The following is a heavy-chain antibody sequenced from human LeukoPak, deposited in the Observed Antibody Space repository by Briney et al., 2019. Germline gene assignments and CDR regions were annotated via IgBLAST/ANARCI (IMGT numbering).Heavy chain of an antibody. CDR1: GFSFSYYA. V-gene: IGHV3-23*01. D-gene: IGHD3-10*01. Sequence: PGGSLRLSCAASGFSFSYYAMTWVRQAQGKGLEWVSVITAGGRETYYADSVKGRFTISSDNSKNILYLEMNNLRVEDTAVYFCAKDLRGGPMRYFDYWGQGTLVTVSA. CDR2: ITAGGRET. CDR3: AKDLRGGPMRYFDY. J-gene: IGHJ4*02.